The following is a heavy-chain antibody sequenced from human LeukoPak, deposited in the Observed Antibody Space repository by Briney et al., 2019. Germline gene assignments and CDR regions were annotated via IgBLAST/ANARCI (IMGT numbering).Heavy chain of an antibody. CDR1: GFTFSNAW. CDR3: TTDLFYSNYRDY. J-gene: IGHJ4*02. CDR2: IKSKTDGGTT. D-gene: IGHD4-11*01. Sequence: GGSLRLSCAASGFTFSNAWMSWVRQAPGKGLEWVGRIKSKTDGGTTDYAASVKGRFTISRDDSKNTLYLQMNSLKTEDTAVYYCTTDLFYSNYRDYWGQGTLVTVSS. V-gene: IGHV3-15*01.